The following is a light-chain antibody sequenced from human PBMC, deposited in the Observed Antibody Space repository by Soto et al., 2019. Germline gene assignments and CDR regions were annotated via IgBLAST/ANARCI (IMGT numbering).Light chain of an antibody. CDR2: DAS. Sequence: DIQMTQSPSSLSASVGDRVTITCQASQDISNYLNWYQQKPGKAPKLLIYDASNLETGVPARFSGSGSGTDFTFTISSLQPEDIAIYYCQQYDNAVFMYTFGQGTKLEIK. J-gene: IGKJ2*01. CDR3: QQYDNAVFMYT. V-gene: IGKV1-33*01. CDR1: QDISNY.